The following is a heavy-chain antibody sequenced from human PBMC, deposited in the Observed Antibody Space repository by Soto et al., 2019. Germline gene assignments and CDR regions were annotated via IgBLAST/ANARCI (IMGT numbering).Heavy chain of an antibody. Sequence: QVQLVESGGGVVQPGRSLRLSCAASGFTFSSYGMHWVRQAPGKGLEWVAVISYDGSNKYYADSVKGRFTISRDNSKNTLYIQMNSRRAEDTAVYYCAQELPVREQWLPRAHFALWGRGTLVTVSS. J-gene: IGHJ2*01. CDR2: ISYDGSNK. D-gene: IGHD6-19*01. CDR1: GFTFSSYG. V-gene: IGHV3-30*18. CDR3: AQELPVREQWLPRAHFAL.